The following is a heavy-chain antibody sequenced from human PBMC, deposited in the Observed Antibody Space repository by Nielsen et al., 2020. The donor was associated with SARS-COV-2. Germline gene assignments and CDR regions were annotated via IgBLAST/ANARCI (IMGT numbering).Heavy chain of an antibody. D-gene: IGHD6-19*01. J-gene: IGHJ6*02. CDR3: VRDRGSGWSRGRNYNYFGMDV. CDR2: ISSPSNYV. Sequence: GGSLRLSCEVSRFGLTTYTINWVRQAPGKGLEWVSCISSPSNYVHYADSVQGRFTISKDYLQINDLRAEDTAVYYCVRDRGSGWSRGRNYNYFGMDVWGQRTTVTVSS. CDR1: RFGLTTYT. V-gene: IGHV3-21*01.